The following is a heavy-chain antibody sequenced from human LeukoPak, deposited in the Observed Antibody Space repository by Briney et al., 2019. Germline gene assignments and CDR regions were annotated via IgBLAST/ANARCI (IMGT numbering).Heavy chain of an antibody. CDR1: GYTLTEFS. Sequence: ASVKVSCKVSGYTLTEFSIHWVRQAPGKGLEWMGGFDPEDGETIYAQKFQGRVTLTEDTSTDIAYMELSSLRSEDTAVYYCATGGVTGSYSRELVYYFDYWGQGTLVTVSS. D-gene: IGHD1-26*01. J-gene: IGHJ4*02. CDR2: FDPEDGET. V-gene: IGHV1-24*01. CDR3: ATGGVTGSYSRELVYYFDY.